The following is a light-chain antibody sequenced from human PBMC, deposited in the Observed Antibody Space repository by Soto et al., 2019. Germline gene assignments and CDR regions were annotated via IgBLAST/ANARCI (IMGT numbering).Light chain of an antibody. CDR3: QQYKNWPPYT. CDR1: QSVSSS. J-gene: IGKJ2*01. CDR2: DTS. V-gene: IGKV3-15*01. Sequence: EVVMTQSPDTLSVSPGERVTLSCRASQSVSSSLAWYQQKPGQAPRLLIYDTSTRATAIPARFSGSGSGTEFTLTISSLQSEDSAVYYCQQYKNWPPYTFGQVTKLEIK.